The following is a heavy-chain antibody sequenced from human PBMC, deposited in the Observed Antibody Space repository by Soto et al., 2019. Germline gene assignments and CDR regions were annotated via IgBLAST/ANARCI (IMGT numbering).Heavy chain of an antibody. CDR3: ARESEDLTSNFDY. CDR2: IYSGGST. V-gene: IGHV3-53*02. CDR1: GFTVSNNY. Sequence: EVQLVETGGGLIQPGGSLRLSCAASGFTVSNNYMSWVRQAPGKGLEWVSVIYSGGSTYYADSVKGRFTISRDNSKNTLYLEMNSLRAEDTAVYYCARESEDLTSNFDYWGQGTLVTVSS. J-gene: IGHJ4*02.